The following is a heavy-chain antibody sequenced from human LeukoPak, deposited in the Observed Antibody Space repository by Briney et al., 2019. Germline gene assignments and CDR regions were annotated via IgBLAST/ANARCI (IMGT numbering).Heavy chain of an antibody. D-gene: IGHD3-3*02. CDR1: GGSISSSYY. CDR2: IYYSRST. Sequence: PSGTLSLTCAVSGGSISSSYYWTWIRQPPGKGLEWIGYIYYSRSTNYNPSLKSRVTISVDTSKNQFSLKLNSVTAADTAVYYCARGISFFDYWGQGTLVTVSS. J-gene: IGHJ4*02. V-gene: IGHV4-61*01. CDR3: ARGISFFDY.